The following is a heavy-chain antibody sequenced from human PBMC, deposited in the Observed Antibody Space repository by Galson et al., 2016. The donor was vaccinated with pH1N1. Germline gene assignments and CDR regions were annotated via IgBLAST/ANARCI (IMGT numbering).Heavy chain of an antibody. J-gene: IGHJ4*02. Sequence: SLRLSCAASGFIFRAYGMHWVRQAPGKGLEWVAVTWFDGSNEKYADSVRGRFTISRVNSKNTLYLQMNSLRAEDTAVYYCARWGKYNGVGWYELDYWGQGTLVTVSS. D-gene: IGHD6-19*01. CDR2: TWFDGSNE. V-gene: IGHV3-33*01. CDR1: GFIFRAYG. CDR3: ARWGKYNGVGWYELDY.